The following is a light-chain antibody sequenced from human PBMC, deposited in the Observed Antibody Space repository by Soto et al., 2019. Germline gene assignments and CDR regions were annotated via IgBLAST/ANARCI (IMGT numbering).Light chain of an antibody. J-gene: IGLJ2*01. CDR1: SSDVGGYNS. CDR2: EVN. Sequence: QSVLTQPPSASGSPGQSVPISCTGTSSDVGGYNSVSWYQQHPGKAPKLMIYEVNKRPSGVPDRFSGSKSGNTASLTVSGLQAEDEADYYCSSYAGSNTVLFGGGTKLTVL. V-gene: IGLV2-8*01. CDR3: SSYAGSNTVL.